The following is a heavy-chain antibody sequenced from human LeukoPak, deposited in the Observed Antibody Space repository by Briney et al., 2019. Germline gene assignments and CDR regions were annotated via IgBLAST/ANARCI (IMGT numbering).Heavy chain of an antibody. CDR1: GDSISSGNF. V-gene: IGHV4-38-2*02. Sequence: SETLSLTCIVSGDSISSGNFWGWIRQPPGKGLDYIGNIDHRGNTYYNPSLKSRLTILLDTSRNQFSLRLSSVTVADTAVYYCARERGYYDSSGYGSYSDYWGHGTLVTVSS. D-gene: IGHD3-22*01. CDR2: IDHRGNT. J-gene: IGHJ4*01. CDR3: ARERGYYDSSGYGSYSDY.